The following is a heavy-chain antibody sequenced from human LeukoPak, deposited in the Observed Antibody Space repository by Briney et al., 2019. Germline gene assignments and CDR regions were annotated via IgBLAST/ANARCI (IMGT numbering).Heavy chain of an antibody. CDR2: MSGDGRRT. CDR1: GFIFSNDD. V-gene: IGHV3-23*01. J-gene: IGHJ4*02. D-gene: IGHD3-10*01. Sequence: GGSLRLSCAASGFIFSNDDLNWVRQAPGKGLEWVAGMSGDGRRTDYAGSVKGRFTISRDNAKSSLYLRMNSLRAEDTAVYYCARESYYASGIVDYWGQGTLVTVSS. CDR3: ARESYYASGIVDY.